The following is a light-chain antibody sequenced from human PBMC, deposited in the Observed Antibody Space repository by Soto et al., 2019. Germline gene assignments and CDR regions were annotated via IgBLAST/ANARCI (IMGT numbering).Light chain of an antibody. Sequence: EIVMTQSPATLSVSPGERATLSCRASQSVSSNLAWYQQKPGQAPRLLLYGASTRATGIPARFSGSGSGTEFTLTISSLQSEDFAVYYCQQYNNWHPLTFGGGTKVEIK. V-gene: IGKV3-15*01. J-gene: IGKJ4*01. CDR2: GAS. CDR3: QQYNNWHPLT. CDR1: QSVSSN.